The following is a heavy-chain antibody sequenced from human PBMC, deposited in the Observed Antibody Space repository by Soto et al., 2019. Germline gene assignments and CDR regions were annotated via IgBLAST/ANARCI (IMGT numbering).Heavy chain of an antibody. CDR2: IIPISDTT. Sequence: QVQLVQSGAEVKKPGSSVKVSCKASGGTFSSYAISWXXXAXGQGLEWMGGIIPISDTTNYAQKFQGRVTITADESTSTAYMELSSLRSEDTAVYYCARSQGSSTSLEIYYYYYYGMDVWGQGTTVTVSS. V-gene: IGHV1-69*01. J-gene: IGHJ6*02. CDR3: ARSQGSSTSLEIYYYYYYGMDV. CDR1: GGTFSSYA. D-gene: IGHD2-2*01.